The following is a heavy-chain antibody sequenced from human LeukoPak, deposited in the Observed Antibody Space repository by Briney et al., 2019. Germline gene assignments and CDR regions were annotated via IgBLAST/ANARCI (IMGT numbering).Heavy chain of an antibody. J-gene: IGHJ4*02. CDR1: GYSFTTYW. Sequence: GESLKISCKGSGYSFTTYWIGWVRQKPGKGLEWMGVIYPGDSDIRYSPSFQGQVTISADKSISTAYLQWSSLKASDTAIYYCARQGSLETGNYWGQGTLVTVSS. CDR3: ARQGSLETGNY. V-gene: IGHV5-51*01. D-gene: IGHD1-26*01. CDR2: IYPGDSDI.